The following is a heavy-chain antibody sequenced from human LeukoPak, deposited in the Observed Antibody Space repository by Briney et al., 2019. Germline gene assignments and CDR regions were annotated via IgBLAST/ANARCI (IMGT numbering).Heavy chain of an antibody. V-gene: IGHV3-21*01. D-gene: IGHD3-10*01. CDR3: ARAGIPIYYYYMDV. J-gene: IGHJ6*03. Sequence: GGSLRLSCAASGFTFTSYSMNWVRQAPGKGLEWVSSISSSSSYIHYAGSVKGRFTISRDNAKNSLYLQMNSLRAEDTAVYYCARAGIPIYYYYMDVWGKGTTVTISS. CDR1: GFTFTSYS. CDR2: ISSSSSYI.